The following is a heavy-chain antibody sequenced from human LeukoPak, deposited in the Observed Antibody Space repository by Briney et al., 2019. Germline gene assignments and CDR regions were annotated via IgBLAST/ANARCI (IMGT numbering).Heavy chain of an antibody. J-gene: IGHJ4*02. CDR1: GFTFSSYA. Sequence: PGGSLRLSCAASGFTFSSYAMSWVRQAPGKGLEWVSIISTNGGSTYYADSVKGRFTMSRDNSENTLYLQMNSLRAEDTAVYYCAQRAYCSGASCYHHFDYWGQGTLVTVSS. CDR2: ISTNGGST. CDR3: AQRAYCSGASCYHHFDY. D-gene: IGHD2-15*01. V-gene: IGHV3-23*01.